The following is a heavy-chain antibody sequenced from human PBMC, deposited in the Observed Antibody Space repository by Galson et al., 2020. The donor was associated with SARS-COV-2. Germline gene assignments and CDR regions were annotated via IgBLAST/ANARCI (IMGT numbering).Heavy chain of an antibody. CDR1: GFSLSTSGMC. CDR2: IDWDEDK. Sequence: SGPTLVKPTQTLTLTCTFSGFSLSTSGMCVSWIRQPPGKALEWLARIDWDEDKYYSTSLKTRLTISKDTSKNQVVLTMTNMDPVDTATYYGARTPLSSGLSGMDVWGQGTTVTVSS. J-gene: IGHJ6*02. D-gene: IGHD6-19*01. CDR3: ARTPLSSGLSGMDV. V-gene: IGHV2-70*11.